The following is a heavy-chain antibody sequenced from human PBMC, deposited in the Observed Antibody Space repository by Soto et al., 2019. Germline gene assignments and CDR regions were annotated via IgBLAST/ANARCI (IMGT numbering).Heavy chain of an antibody. CDR2: INHSGGT. Sequence: PSETLSLTCTVSGGSISSYYWSWIRQPPGKGLEWIGYINHSGGTKYNPSLKSRVSTSVDTSKNQFSLNLSSVTAADTALYYCARLDAVVVGGTGAFDIWGQGTMVTVSS. CDR3: ARLDAVVVGGTGAFDI. D-gene: IGHD2-15*01. V-gene: IGHV4-59*12. J-gene: IGHJ3*02. CDR1: GGSISSYY.